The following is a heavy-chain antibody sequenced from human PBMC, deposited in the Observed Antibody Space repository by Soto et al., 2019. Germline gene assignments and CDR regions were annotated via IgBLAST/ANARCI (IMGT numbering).Heavy chain of an antibody. J-gene: IGHJ4*02. CDR2: IDPGASDI. V-gene: IGHV5-51*01. Sequence: PXESLTISCQASGDTFIYFWGALVRQVPGKGLEWMGVIDPGASDIRYSPSFEGHVTISADKSTNTAYLQWSSLEAADTAIYYRSPQGSPRGSEYAPFEFSGPATLVTVPS. D-gene: IGHD2-2*01. CDR3: SPQGSPRGSEYAPFEF. CDR1: GDTFIYFW.